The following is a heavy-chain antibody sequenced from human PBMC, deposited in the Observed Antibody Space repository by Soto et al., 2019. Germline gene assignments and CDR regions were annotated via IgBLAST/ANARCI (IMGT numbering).Heavy chain of an antibody. V-gene: IGHV3-48*01. J-gene: IGHJ5*02. Sequence: GGSLRLSCAASGFTFSSYSMNWVRQAPGKGLEWVSYISSSSSTIYYADSVKGRFTISRDNAKNSLYLQMNSLRAEDTAVYYCARVYCGSTSCLIWFDPWGHGTLVTVAT. D-gene: IGHD2-2*01. CDR1: GFTFSSYS. CDR3: ARVYCGSTSCLIWFDP. CDR2: ISSSSSTI.